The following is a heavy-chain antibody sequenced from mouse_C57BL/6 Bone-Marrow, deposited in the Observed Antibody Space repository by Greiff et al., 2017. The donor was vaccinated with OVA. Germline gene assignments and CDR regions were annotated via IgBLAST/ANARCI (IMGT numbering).Heavy chain of an antibody. J-gene: IGHJ3*01. CDR1: GYSITSGYY. CDR2: ISYDGSN. V-gene: IGHV3-6*01. CDR3: AREKVAWFAY. Sequence: EVQVVESGPGLVKPSQSLSLTCSVTGYSITSGYYWNWIRQFPGNKLEWMGYISYDGSNNYNPSLKNRISITRDTSKNQFFLKLNSVTTEDTATYYCAREKVAWFAYWGQGTLVTVSA.